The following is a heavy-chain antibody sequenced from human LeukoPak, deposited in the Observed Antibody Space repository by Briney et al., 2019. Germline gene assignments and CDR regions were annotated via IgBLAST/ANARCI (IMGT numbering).Heavy chain of an antibody. J-gene: IGHJ3*02. Sequence: GGSLKLSCAASGFTFSSYSMIWVRQAPGKGLEWVSSISISSSYLYYADSVKGRFTISRDNAKNSLYLQMNSLRAEDTAVYYCARDKNWGSGAFDIWGQGTMVTVSS. D-gene: IGHD7-27*01. CDR1: GFTFSSYS. V-gene: IGHV3-21*01. CDR3: ARDKNWGSGAFDI. CDR2: ISISSSYL.